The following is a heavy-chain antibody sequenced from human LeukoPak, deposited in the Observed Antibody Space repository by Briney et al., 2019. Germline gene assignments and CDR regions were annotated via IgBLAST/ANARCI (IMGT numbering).Heavy chain of an antibody. CDR2: INEDGSER. J-gene: IGHJ4*02. CDR3: ARTSGDPFDY. CDR1: GFTFRTYW. Sequence: GGSLRLSCAASGFTFRTYWMSWVRQAPGKGLEWVANINEDGSERYYVDSVKGRFTISRDNARNSLYVQINSLRAEDTAVYYCARTSGDPFDYWGQGTLVTVSS. V-gene: IGHV3-7*01. D-gene: IGHD4-17*01.